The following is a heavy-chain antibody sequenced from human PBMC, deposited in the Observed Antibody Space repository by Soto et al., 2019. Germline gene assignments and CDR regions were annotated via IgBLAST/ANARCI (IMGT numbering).Heavy chain of an antibody. V-gene: IGHV3-23*01. Sequence: EVQLLESGGGLVQPGGSLRLSCAAAGFTFSNYAMSWVRQAPGKGLDWVSAISGGGGSTYYADSVEGRFTISRDNSKNTRCLQMNSLRDEDTVVYYCAKGSLVNRHYYFDYWGQGTLIPVSS. J-gene: IGHJ4*02. D-gene: IGHD1-26*01. CDR2: ISGGGGST. CDR1: GFTFSNYA. CDR3: AKGSLVNRHYYFDY.